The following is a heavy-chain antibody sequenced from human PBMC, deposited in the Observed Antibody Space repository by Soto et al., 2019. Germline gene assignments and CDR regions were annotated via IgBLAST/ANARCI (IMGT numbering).Heavy chain of an antibody. CDR2: MYHSGST. Sequence: PSETLSLTCAVSGGSISSGGYPWSWIRQPPGKGLEWIGYMYHSGSTYYNPSLKSRVTISIDRSKNQFSLKLSSVTAADTAVYYCASVPDYWGQGILVTVSS. V-gene: IGHV4-30-2*01. CDR3: ASVPDY. D-gene: IGHD2-2*01. CDR1: GGSISSGGYP. J-gene: IGHJ4*02.